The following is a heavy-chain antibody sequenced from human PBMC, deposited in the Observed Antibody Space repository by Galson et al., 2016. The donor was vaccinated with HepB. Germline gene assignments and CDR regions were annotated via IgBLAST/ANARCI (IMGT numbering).Heavy chain of an antibody. V-gene: IGHV4-31*03. CDR2: ISYSGST. D-gene: IGHD3-3*01. Sequence: TLSLTCTVSGGSISSGDYYWSWIRQHPGKGLEWIGYISYSGSTYYNPSLKSRVTISVDTSKNQFSLKLSSVTAADTAVYYCARVGRLDFWSGFYVPPVDFWGQGTLVTVSS. CDR3: ARVGRLDFWSGFYVPPVDF. J-gene: IGHJ4*02. CDR1: GGSISSGDYY.